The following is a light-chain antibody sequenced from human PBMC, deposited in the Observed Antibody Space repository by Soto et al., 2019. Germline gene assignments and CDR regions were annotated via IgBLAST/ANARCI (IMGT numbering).Light chain of an antibody. CDR1: SYNIGNNY. CDR2: DNN. V-gene: IGLV1-51*01. Sequence: QSVLTQPPSVSAAPGQKVTLSCSGSSYNIGNNYVSWYQQLPGTAPKLLIYDNNKRPSGIPDRFSDSKSGTSATLAITGLQTGDEADYYCGTWDSSLSAYVFGTGTKV. CDR3: GTWDSSLSAYV. J-gene: IGLJ1*01.